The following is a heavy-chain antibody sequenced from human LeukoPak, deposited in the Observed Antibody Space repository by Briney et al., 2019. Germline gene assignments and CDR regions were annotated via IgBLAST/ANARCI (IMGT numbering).Heavy chain of an antibody. V-gene: IGHV4-59*01. J-gene: IGHJ3*02. CDR2: IYYSGST. CDR3: ASSRGYSYVPDAFDI. CDR1: GGSISSYY. Sequence: PSETLPLTCTVSGGSISSYYWSWIRQPPGKGLEWIGYIYYSGSTNYNPSLKSRVTISVDTSKNQFSLKLSSVTAADTAVYYCASSRGYSYVPDAFDIWGQGTMVTVSS. D-gene: IGHD5-18*01.